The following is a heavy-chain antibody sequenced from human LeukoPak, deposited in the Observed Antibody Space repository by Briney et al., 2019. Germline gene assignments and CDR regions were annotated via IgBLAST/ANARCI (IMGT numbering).Heavy chain of an antibody. J-gene: IGHJ3*02. CDR1: GGSISSYY. D-gene: IGHD2-15*01. CDR2: IYYSGST. Sequence: SETPSLTRTVSGGSISSYYWSWIRQPPGKGLEWIGYIYYSGSTNYNPSLKSRVTISVDTSKNQFSLKLSSVTAADTAVYYCARVRLRLVYCSGGSCPPLAFDIWGQGTMVTVSS. V-gene: IGHV4-59*01. CDR3: ARVRLRLVYCSGGSCPPLAFDI.